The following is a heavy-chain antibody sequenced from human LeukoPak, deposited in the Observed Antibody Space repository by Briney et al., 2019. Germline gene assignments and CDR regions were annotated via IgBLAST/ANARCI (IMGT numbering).Heavy chain of an antibody. V-gene: IGHV1-24*01. CDR3: ATEGRYYDSSGYRTSFQH. D-gene: IGHD3-22*01. J-gene: IGHJ1*01. CDR1: GYTLTELS. CDR2: FDPEDGET. Sequence: ASVKVSCKVSGYTLTELSMHWVRQAPGKGLEWMGGFDPEDGETIYAQKFQGRVTMTEDTSTDTAYMELSSLRSEDTAVYYCATEGRYYDSSGYRTSFQHWARAPWSPSPQ.